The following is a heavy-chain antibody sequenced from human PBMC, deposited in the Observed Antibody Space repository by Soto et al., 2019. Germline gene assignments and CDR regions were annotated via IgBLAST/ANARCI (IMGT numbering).Heavy chain of an antibody. CDR2: ISTYDGNT. CDR3: ARDTWSLGDCTNGLCPTPEYYYYGIYGMDV. V-gene: IGHV1-18*01. D-gene: IGHD2-8*01. J-gene: IGHJ6*01. Sequence: QVQLVQSGVEVKKAGASVKVSCKASGYTFIRHGINWVRQAPGQGLEWMGWISTYDGNTNYAQNLQGRVTMTTDTSTSTAYMELRSLRSDDTAVYYCARDTWSLGDCTNGLCPTPEYYYYGIYGMDVWGQGTTVTVSS. CDR1: GYTFIRHG.